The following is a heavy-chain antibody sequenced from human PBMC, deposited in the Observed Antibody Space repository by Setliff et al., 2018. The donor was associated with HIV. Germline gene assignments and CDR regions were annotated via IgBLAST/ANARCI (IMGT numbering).Heavy chain of an antibody. J-gene: IGHJ6*03. V-gene: IGHV3-33*01. CDR2: IWYDGSNK. D-gene: IGHD2-15*01. CDR1: GFSFRSYG. Sequence: PGGSLRLSCAASGFSFRSYGMHWVRQAPGKGLEWVAVIWYDGSNKYYADSVKGRFTISRDNSKNTLYLQMNSLRAEDTAVYYCARSGYCSGGSCQIYYYYYYYMDVWGKGTTVTVSS. CDR3: ARSGYCSGGSCQIYYYYYYYMDV.